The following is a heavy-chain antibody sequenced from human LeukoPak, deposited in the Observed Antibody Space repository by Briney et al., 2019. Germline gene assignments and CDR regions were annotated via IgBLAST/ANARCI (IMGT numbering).Heavy chain of an antibody. V-gene: IGHV3-7*03. CDR2: IKSDGSDR. CDR1: GFTFSDYW. Sequence: PGGSLRLSCAASGFTFSDYWLSWVRQAPGKGLEWVANIKSDGSDRYYADSVKGRFTISRDNAKNSLYLQMNSLRAEDTALYYCAKDFLGAGYSSGWYGSWGQGTLVTVSS. D-gene: IGHD6-19*01. CDR3: AKDFLGAGYSSGWYGS. J-gene: IGHJ5*02.